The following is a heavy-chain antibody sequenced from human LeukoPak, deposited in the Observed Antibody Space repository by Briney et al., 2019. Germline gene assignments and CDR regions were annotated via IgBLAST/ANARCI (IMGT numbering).Heavy chain of an antibody. D-gene: IGHD3-10*01. Sequence: GGSLRLSCAASGFTFSSYAMSWVRQAPGEGLEWVSAISGSGGSTYYADSVKGRFTISRDNSKNTLYLRMNSLRAEDTAVYYCAKDMGGSGSPGLGMDVWGQGTTVTVSS. J-gene: IGHJ6*02. V-gene: IGHV3-23*01. CDR1: GFTFSSYA. CDR3: AKDMGGSGSPGLGMDV. CDR2: ISGSGGST.